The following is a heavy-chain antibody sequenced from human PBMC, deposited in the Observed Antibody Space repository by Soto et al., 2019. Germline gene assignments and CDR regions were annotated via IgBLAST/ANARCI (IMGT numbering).Heavy chain of an antibody. CDR1: GFTFSSYW. D-gene: IGHD1-26*01. V-gene: IGHV3-74*01. J-gene: IGHJ3*02. CDR2: INGDGTRI. CDR3: ARGPASGI. Sequence: EVQLVESGGALVQPGGSLRLACAVSGFTFSSYWMHWVRQAPGKGLVWVSRINGDGTRINYADSVKGRVTISRDNAKNRLFLQMNSLKAEDTALYYCARGPASGIWGQGTMVTVSS.